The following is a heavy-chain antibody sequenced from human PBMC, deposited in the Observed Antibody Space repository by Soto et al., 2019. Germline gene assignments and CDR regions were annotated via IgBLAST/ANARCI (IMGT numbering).Heavy chain of an antibody. J-gene: IGHJ4*02. CDR2: ISSSSSTI. CDR3: ARDGDNYDYMRFFDY. V-gene: IGHV3-48*01. Sequence: GGSLRLSCAASGFTFSSYSMNWVRQAPGKGLEWVSYISSSSSTIYYADSVKGRFTISRDNAKNSLYLQMNSLRAEDTAVYYCARDGDNYDYMRFFDYWGQGTLVTVS. D-gene: IGHD3-16*01. CDR1: GFTFSSYS.